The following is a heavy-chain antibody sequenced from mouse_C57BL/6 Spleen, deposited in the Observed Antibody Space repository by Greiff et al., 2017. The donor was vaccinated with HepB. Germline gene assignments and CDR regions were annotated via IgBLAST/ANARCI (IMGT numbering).Heavy chain of an antibody. J-gene: IGHJ4*01. CDR3: AKTYTPLAMDY. Sequence: EVQLQQSGPGLVKPSQSLSLTCSVTGYSITSGYYWNWIRQFPGNKLEWMGYISYDGSNNYNPSLKNRISITRDTSKNQFFLKLNSVTTEDTATYYCAKTYTPLAMDYWGQGTSVTVSS. CDR1: GYSITSGYY. V-gene: IGHV3-6*01. CDR2: ISYDGSN.